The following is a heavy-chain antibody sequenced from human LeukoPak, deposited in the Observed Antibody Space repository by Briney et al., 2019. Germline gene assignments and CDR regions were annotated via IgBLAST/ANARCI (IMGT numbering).Heavy chain of an antibody. CDR1: GFTFSSYT. CDR3: ARDHHRRHYDSQARDTFDI. Sequence: GGSLRLSRAASGFTFSSYTMNWVRQAPGKGLEWVSYIGSSSNTIYYADSVKGRFTISRDNAQNSLYLQMYSLRAEDTAVYYCARDHHRRHYDSQARDTFDIWGQGTMVTVSS. D-gene: IGHD3-22*01. CDR2: IGSSSNTI. J-gene: IGHJ3*02. V-gene: IGHV3-48*01.